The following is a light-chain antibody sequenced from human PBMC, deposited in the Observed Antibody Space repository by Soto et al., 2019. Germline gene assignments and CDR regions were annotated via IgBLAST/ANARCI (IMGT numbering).Light chain of an antibody. CDR3: QQYGSTPWT. Sequence: DIVLTQSPGTFSVSPVEGVSVSCMASQNVDTCLAWYQQKPGQAPRLLMYDASHRATGIPDKFSGSGSGTDFTLTISRLEPEDFGVYYCQQYGSTPWTFGQGTKVDIK. CDR2: DAS. J-gene: IGKJ1*01. CDR1: QNVDTC. V-gene: IGKV3-20*01.